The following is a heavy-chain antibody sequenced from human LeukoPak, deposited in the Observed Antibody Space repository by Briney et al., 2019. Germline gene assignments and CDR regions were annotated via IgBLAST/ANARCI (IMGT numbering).Heavy chain of an antibody. J-gene: IGHJ5*02. CDR1: GFILSNFQ. V-gene: IGHV3-30-3*01. Sequence: GRSLRLSCVASGFILSNFQMYWVRQAPGKGLEWVSIISLDGSTEFYADSVKGRFTISRDTASNTMHLEMNNLRIEDTAVYYCMRDYMGWFDPWGQGSLVTLSS. CDR2: ISLDGSTE. D-gene: IGHD3-10*01. CDR3: MRDYMGWFDP.